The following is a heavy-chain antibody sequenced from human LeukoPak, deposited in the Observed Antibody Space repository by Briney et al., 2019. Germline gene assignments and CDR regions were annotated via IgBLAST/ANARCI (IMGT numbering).Heavy chain of an antibody. J-gene: IGHJ4*02. V-gene: IGHV4-39*07. CDR2: IHYSGST. CDR3: ARGVAGYGPYDY. D-gene: IGHD5-12*01. CDR1: GGSISSGTYH. Sequence: PSETLSLTCTVSGGSISSGTYHWGWIRQPPGKGLEWIGIIHYSGSTNYNPSLKSRVTISLDTPKNQFSLRLNSVTAADTAVYYCARGVAGYGPYDYWGQGTLVTVSS.